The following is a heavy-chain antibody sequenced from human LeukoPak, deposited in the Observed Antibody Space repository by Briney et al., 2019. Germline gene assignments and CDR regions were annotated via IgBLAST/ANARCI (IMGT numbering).Heavy chain of an antibody. V-gene: IGHV1-2*04. J-gene: IGHJ3*02. CDR1: GYTFTSYG. CDR2: INPNSGGT. CDR3: ARGTTPSRYSSSWADDAFDI. Sequence: ASVKVSCKASGYTFTSYGISWVRQAPGQGLEWMGWINPNSGGTNYAQKFQGWVTMTRDTSISTAYMELSRLRSDDTAVYYCARGTTPSRYSSSWADDAFDIWGQGTVVTVSS. D-gene: IGHD6-13*01.